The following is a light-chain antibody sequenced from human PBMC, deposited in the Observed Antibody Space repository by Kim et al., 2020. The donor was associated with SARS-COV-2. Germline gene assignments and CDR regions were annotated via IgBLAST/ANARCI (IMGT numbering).Light chain of an antibody. Sequence: APWNRATLSCRASQSITRNYLAWYQQKGGQAPRLLIHSASSRATGIPDRISGSGSGTDFTLTISRLEPEDFAVYYCQHYGSSSGTFGPGTKVDIK. J-gene: IGKJ1*01. CDR2: SAS. V-gene: IGKV3-20*01. CDR1: QSITRNY. CDR3: QHYGSSSGT.